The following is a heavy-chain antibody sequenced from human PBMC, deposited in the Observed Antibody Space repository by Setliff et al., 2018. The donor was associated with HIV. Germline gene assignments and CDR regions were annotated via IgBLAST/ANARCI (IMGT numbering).Heavy chain of an antibody. V-gene: IGHV3-48*03. CDR3: AGSRGYFVKAE. CDR2: ISSSSSKI. Sequence: PGGSLRLSCEASGFTLINYGMLWVRQAPGKGLEWVSYISSSSSKIYYADSVKGRFTISRDNAKDSLYLQMNSLRGEDTAVYYCAGSRGYFVKAEWGQGTLVTVSS. J-gene: IGHJ4*02. D-gene: IGHD3-22*01. CDR1: GFTLINYG.